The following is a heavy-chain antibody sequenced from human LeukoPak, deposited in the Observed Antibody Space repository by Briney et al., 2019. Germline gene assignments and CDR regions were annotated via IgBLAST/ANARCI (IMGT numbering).Heavy chain of an antibody. CDR3: ARVITVTRDEYYFDY. CDR1: GGTSSSYA. V-gene: IGHV1-69*04. CDR2: IIPILGIA. D-gene: IGHD4-17*01. Sequence: SVKVSCKASGGTSSSYAISWVRQAPGQGLEWMGRIIPILGIANYAQKFQGRVTITADKSTSTAYMELSSLRSEDTAVYYCARVITVTRDEYYFDYWGQGTLVTVSS. J-gene: IGHJ4*02.